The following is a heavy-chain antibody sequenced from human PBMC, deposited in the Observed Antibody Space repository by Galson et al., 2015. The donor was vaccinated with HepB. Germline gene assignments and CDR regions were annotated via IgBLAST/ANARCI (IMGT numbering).Heavy chain of an antibody. D-gene: IGHD6-13*01. CDR3: ARDGEIAAATNWFDP. Sequence: SLRLSCAAAGFTFSSYAMHWVRQAPGKGLEWVAVISYDGSNRYYADSVKDRFTISRDNSKNTLYLQMNSLRAEDTAVYYCARDGEIAAATNWFDPWGQGTLVTVSS. J-gene: IGHJ5*02. CDR2: ISYDGSNR. V-gene: IGHV3-30-3*01. CDR1: GFTFSSYA.